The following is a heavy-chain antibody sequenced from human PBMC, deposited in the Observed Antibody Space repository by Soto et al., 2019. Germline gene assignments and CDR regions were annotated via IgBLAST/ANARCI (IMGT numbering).Heavy chain of an antibody. Sequence: GGSLRLSCAASGFTFSSYAMSWVRQAPGKGLEWVSAISGGGSSTYYSDSVKGRFTISRHNSKNTLYLQMNSLRAEDTAVYYCAKTIEMATIRPFDYWGQGTVVTVSS. CDR1: GFTFSSYA. J-gene: IGHJ4*02. CDR2: ISGGGSST. D-gene: IGHD5-12*01. V-gene: IGHV3-23*01. CDR3: AKTIEMATIRPFDY.